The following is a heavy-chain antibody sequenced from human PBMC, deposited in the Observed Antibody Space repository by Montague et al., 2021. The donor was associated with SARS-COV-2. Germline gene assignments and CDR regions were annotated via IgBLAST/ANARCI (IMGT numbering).Heavy chain of an antibody. CDR1: GGSISSSSYY. CDR2: IYYSGST. CDR3: ARVAPSSDTGYFDY. V-gene: IGHV4-39*07. J-gene: IGHJ4*03. D-gene: IGHD2-2*02. Sequence: SETLSLTSTVSGGSISSSSYYWGWIRQPPGKGLEWIGSIYYSGSTYYNPSLKSRVTISVDTSKNQFSLKLSSVTAADTAVYYCARVAPSSDTGYFDYWGQGTLVTVSS.